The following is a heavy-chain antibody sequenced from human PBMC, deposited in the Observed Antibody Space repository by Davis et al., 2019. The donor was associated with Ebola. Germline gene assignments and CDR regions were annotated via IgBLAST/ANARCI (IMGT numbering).Heavy chain of an antibody. V-gene: IGHV4-34*01. CDR3: AREGYYYDSSGYSRGAFDI. D-gene: IGHD3-22*01. Sequence: SETLSLTCAVYGGSFSGYYWSWIRQPPGKGLEWIGEINHSGSTNYNPSLKSRVTISVDTSKNQFSLKLNSVTAADTAVYYCAREGYYYDSSGYSRGAFDIWGQGTMVTASS. CDR1: GGSFSGYY. J-gene: IGHJ3*02. CDR2: INHSGST.